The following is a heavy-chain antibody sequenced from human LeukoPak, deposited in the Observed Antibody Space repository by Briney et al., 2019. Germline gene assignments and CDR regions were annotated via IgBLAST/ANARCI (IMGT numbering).Heavy chain of an antibody. CDR1: GFTFNRFW. Sequence: GGSLRLSCAASGFTFNRFWMSWVRQAPGKGLEWVASIKEDESRKDYADSVKGRFTISRDNARNSLYLQMYGLRVEDAAVYYCVRCLALAGTCGFDIWGQGTMVTVSS. CDR3: VRCLALAGTCGFDI. CDR2: IKEDESRK. J-gene: IGHJ3*02. V-gene: IGHV3-7*01. D-gene: IGHD6-19*01.